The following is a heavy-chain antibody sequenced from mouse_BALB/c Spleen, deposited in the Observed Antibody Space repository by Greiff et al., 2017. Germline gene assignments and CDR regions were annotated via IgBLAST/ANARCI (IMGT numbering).Heavy chain of an antibody. Sequence: QVQLKQSGPGLVAPSQSLSITCTVSGFSLTSYGVHWVRQPPGKGLEWLGVIWAGGSTNYNSALMSRLSISKDNSKSQVFLKMNSLQTDDTAMDYCARDRFTTASAWFAYWGQGTLVTVSA. V-gene: IGHV2-9*02. D-gene: IGHD1-2*01. CDR1: GFSLTSYG. CDR2: IWAGGST. CDR3: ARDRFTTASAWFAY. J-gene: IGHJ3*01.